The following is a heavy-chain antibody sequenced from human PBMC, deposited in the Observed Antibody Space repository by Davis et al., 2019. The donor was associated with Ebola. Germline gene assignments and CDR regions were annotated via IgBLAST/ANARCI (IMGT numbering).Heavy chain of an antibody. D-gene: IGHD2-21*01. CDR2: IYYSGST. CDR3: ARRDLLIQYVMDV. J-gene: IGHJ6*02. Sequence: SETLSLTCTVSGGSISSYYWSWIRQPPGKGLEWIGYIYYSGSTNYNPSLKSRVTISVDTSKNQFSLKLSSVTAADTAVYYCARRDLLIQYVMDVWGQGTTVTVSS. CDR1: GGSISSYY. V-gene: IGHV4-59*12.